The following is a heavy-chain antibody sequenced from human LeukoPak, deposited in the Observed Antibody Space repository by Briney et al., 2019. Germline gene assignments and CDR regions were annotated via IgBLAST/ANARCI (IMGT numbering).Heavy chain of an antibody. V-gene: IGHV4-39*01. D-gene: IGHD5-24*01. Sequence: PSKTLSPTCTVSGGSISSSSYSWGWIRQPPGKGLEWIGSIYYSGSTFYNPSLKSRVTISVDTSKNQFSLKLSSVTAADTAVYYCASATNSTIFDYWGQGTLVTVSS. J-gene: IGHJ4*02. CDR1: GGSISSSSYS. CDR3: ASATNSTIFDY. CDR2: IYYSGST.